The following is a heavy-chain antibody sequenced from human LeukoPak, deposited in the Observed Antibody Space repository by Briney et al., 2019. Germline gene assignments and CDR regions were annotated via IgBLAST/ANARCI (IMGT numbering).Heavy chain of an antibody. CDR1: GGSFSGYY. J-gene: IGHJ4*02. D-gene: IGHD3-22*01. V-gene: IGHV4-34*01. CDR2: INHSGST. CDR3: AREGYYDSSGPGSFDY. Sequence: PSETLSLTCAVYGGSFSGYYWSWIRQPPGKGLEWIGEINHSGSTNYNPSLKSRVTISVDTSKNQFSLKLSSVTAADTPVYYCAREGYYDSSGPGSFDYWGQGTLVTVSS.